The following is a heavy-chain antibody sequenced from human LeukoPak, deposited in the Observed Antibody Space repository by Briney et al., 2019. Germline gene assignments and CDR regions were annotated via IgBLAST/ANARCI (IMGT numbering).Heavy chain of an antibody. J-gene: IGHJ6*03. CDR3: ARLGKPIYYYYYYYMDV. Sequence: SETLSPTCAVYGGSFSGYYWSWIRQPPGKVLEWIGEINHSGSTNYNPSLKSRVTISVDTSKNQFSLKLSSVTAADTAVYYCARLGKPIYYYYYYYMDVWGKGTTVTISS. D-gene: IGHD2-21*01. V-gene: IGHV4-34*01. CDR2: INHSGST. CDR1: GGSFSGYY.